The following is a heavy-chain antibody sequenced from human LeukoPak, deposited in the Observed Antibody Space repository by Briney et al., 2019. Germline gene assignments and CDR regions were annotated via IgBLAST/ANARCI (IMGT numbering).Heavy chain of an antibody. J-gene: IGHJ4*02. V-gene: IGHV1-18*01. Sequence: GASVKVSCKASGYTFTSYGISWVRQAPGQGLEWMGWISAYNGNTNYAQKLQGRVTMTTDTSTSTAYMELRSLRSEDTAVYYCAREGGCSSTSCYADYWGQGTLVTVSS. D-gene: IGHD2-2*01. CDR3: AREGGCSSTSCYADY. CDR2: ISAYNGNT. CDR1: GYTFTSYG.